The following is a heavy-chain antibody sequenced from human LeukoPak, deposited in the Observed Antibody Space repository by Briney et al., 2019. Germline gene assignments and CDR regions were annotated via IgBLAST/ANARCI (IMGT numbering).Heavy chain of an antibody. D-gene: IGHD6-19*01. CDR1: GFIFTDYY. V-gene: IGHV3-11*01. CDR2: LSRSGNLI. Sequence: PGGSLRLSCEASGFIFTDYYMSWIRQAPGKGLEWVSYLSRSGNLIYYTDSVKGRFTISRDNAKNSVYLQMNSLRAEDTAVYYCAGSKQWLVYRTFDYWGQGTLVTVSS. J-gene: IGHJ4*02. CDR3: AGSKQWLVYRTFDY.